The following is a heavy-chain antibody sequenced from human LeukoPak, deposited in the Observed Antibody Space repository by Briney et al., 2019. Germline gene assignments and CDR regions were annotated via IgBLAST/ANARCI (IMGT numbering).Heavy chain of an antibody. Sequence: PGGSLRLSCAASGFTFSNYAMHWVRQAPGKGLEWVAFISYDGSNKYYADSVKGRFTISRDNSKNTLYLQMNSLRAEDTAVYYCARGEGDYWGQGTLVTVSS. CDR3: ARGEGDY. V-gene: IGHV3-30-3*01. D-gene: IGHD1-26*01. CDR1: GFTFSNYA. CDR2: ISYDGSNK. J-gene: IGHJ4*02.